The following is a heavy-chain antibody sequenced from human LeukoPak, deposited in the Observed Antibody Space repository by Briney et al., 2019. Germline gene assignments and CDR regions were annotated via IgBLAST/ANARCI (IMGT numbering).Heavy chain of an antibody. CDR3: ARNGCGGGSCYSDY. V-gene: IGHV4-39*07. CDR2: IYYSGST. Sequence: PSETLSLTCTVSGGSISSSSYYWGWIRQPPGKGLEWIGSIYYSGSTYYNPSLKSRVTISVDTSKNQFSLKLSSVTAADTAVYYCARNGCGGGSCYSDYWGQGTLVTVSS. J-gene: IGHJ4*02. CDR1: GGSISSSSYY. D-gene: IGHD2-15*01.